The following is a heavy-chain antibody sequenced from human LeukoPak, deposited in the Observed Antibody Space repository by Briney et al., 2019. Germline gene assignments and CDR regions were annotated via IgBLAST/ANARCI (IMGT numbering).Heavy chain of an antibody. V-gene: IGHV3-21*01. CDR1: GFIFSKFS. J-gene: IGHJ4*02. CDR2: ITGSTSDI. Sequence: PGGSLRLSCAASGFIFSKFSMNWVRQAPGKGLEWVSSITGSTSDIHYADSVKGRFTISRDNAKNSVYLQMNSLRAEDTAVYYCARGRPYDYWGQGTLVTVSS. CDR3: ARGRPYDY.